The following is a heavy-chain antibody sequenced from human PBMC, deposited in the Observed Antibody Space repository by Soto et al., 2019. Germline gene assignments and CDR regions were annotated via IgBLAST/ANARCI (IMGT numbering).Heavy chain of an antibody. CDR1: GGSISNFY. CDR2: ISGSGVST. V-gene: IGHV3-23*01. J-gene: IGHJ4*02. CDR3: AKDYSYDSPGYKRFDY. D-gene: IGHD3-22*01. Sequence: ETLSLTCTVSGGSISNFYWSWIRQPPGKGLEWVSAISGSGVSTHYADSVKGRFTIPRDNSKNTLYLQMNSPRADDTAVYYCAKDYSYDSPGYKRFDYWGQGTLVTVSS.